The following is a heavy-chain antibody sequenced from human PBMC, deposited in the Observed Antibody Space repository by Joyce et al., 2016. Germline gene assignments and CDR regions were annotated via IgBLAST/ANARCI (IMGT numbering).Heavy chain of an antibody. CDR1: GVTLSESS. Sequence: QVQLLQSGADLKKPGASVKVSCKVSGVTLSESSINWVRQAPGKGLEWMGGFDAEEGETIYAQKFQDRVTMTEDSSTDTAYMQLSSLTFDDTAVYYCATGRGPQILPFHFWGQGRMVTIS. V-gene: IGHV1-24*01. J-gene: IGHJ3*01. CDR2: FDAEEGET. CDR3: ATGRGPQILPFHF.